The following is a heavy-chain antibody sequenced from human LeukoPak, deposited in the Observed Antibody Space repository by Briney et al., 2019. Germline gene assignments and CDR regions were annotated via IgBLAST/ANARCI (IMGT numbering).Heavy chain of an antibody. J-gene: IGHJ4*02. Sequence: GGSLRLSCAASGFTFSSYGMHWVRQAPGKGLEWVAVISYDGSNKYYADSVKGRFTISRDNSKNTLYLQMNSLRAEDTAVYYCARTHYDSSGYYEFDYWGQGTLVTVSS. CDR2: ISYDGSNK. D-gene: IGHD3-22*01. V-gene: IGHV3-30*03. CDR1: GFTFSSYG. CDR3: ARTHYDSSGYYEFDY.